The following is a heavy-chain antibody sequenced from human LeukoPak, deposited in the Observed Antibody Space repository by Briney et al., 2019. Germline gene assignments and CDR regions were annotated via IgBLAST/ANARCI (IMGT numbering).Heavy chain of an antibody. J-gene: IGHJ4*02. CDR2: MNPNSGNT. CDR1: GYTFTSYD. CDR3: ATAFSGWYPIN. V-gene: IGHV1-8*02. D-gene: IGHD6-19*01. Sequence: GASVKVSCKASGYTFTSYDINWVRQATGQGLEWMGWMNPNSGNTGYAQKLQGRVTMTTDTSTSTAYMELRSLRSGDTAVYYCATAFSGWYPINWGQGTLVTVSS.